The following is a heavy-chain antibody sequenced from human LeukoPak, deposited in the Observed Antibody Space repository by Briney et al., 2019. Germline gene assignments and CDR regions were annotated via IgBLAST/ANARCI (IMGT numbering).Heavy chain of an antibody. CDR3: AKDQYSSSWYADY. D-gene: IGHD6-13*01. J-gene: IGHJ4*02. V-gene: IGHV3-30*02. CDR2: IRYDGTNK. CDR1: GFTFSDYA. Sequence: GGSLRLSCAASGFTFSDYAMHWVRQAPGKGLEWVAFIRYDGTNKYYADSVKGRFTISRDSSENTLYLQMNSLRTDDTAVYYCAKDQYSSSWYADYWGQGTLVTVSS.